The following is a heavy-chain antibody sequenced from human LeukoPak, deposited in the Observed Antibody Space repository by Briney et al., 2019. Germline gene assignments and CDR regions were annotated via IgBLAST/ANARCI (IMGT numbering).Heavy chain of an antibody. Sequence: SETLSLTCTVSGGPISSGDYYWGWIRQPPGKGLEWIEYIHYSGSTYYNPSVKSRVTISVDTSKTQFSLKLSSVTAADTAVYYCARAYDYVWGSSYFDYCGQGTLVTVSS. D-gene: IGHD3-16*01. CDR1: GGPISSGDYY. CDR2: IHYSGST. J-gene: IGHJ4*02. V-gene: IGHV4-30-4*02. CDR3: ARAYDYVWGSSYFDY.